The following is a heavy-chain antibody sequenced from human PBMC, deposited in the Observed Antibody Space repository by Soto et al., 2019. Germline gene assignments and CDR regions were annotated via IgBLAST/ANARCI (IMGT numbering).Heavy chain of an antibody. Sequence: GGSLRLSCAASGFTVSSNYMSWVRQAPGKGLEWVSVIYSGGSTYYADSVKGRFTISRDNSKNTLYLQMNSLRAEDTAVYYCARDGNYYDSSGYSDYWGQGTLVTVSS. CDR2: IYSGGST. J-gene: IGHJ4*02. CDR1: GFTVSSNY. V-gene: IGHV3-53*01. CDR3: ARDGNYYDSSGYSDY. D-gene: IGHD3-22*01.